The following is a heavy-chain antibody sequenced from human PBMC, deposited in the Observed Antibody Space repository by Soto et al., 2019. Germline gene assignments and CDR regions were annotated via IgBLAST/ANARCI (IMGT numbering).Heavy chain of an antibody. CDR2: IYYSGSA. CDR3: ARKGPRLEEGVDY. CDR1: GGSVSSVSYY. Sequence: QVQLQESGPGLVKPSETLSLTCSVSGGSVSSVSYYWNWIRQPPGRGLEWIGHIYYSGSANYNPSLKSRVTISVDTSKNQFSLKVTSVTAADTAVYYCARKGPRLEEGVDYWGQGTLVTVSS. J-gene: IGHJ4*02. V-gene: IGHV4-61*01. D-gene: IGHD3-3*01.